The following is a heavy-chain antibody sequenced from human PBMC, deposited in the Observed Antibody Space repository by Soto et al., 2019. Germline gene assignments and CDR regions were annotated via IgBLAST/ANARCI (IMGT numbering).Heavy chain of an antibody. CDR1: GDSISSYY. Sequence: QVQLQESGPGLVKPSETLSLICAVSGDSISSYYCMWIRQPPRKGLESIGYLYYGRSANYNPSLKSRVTLSVDTSTNQCSLTLSSMTAADTAVYYCALRSMAVVPEYWGQGTLVTVSS. J-gene: IGHJ4*02. CDR3: ALRSMAVVPEY. V-gene: IGHV4-59*01. D-gene: IGHD3-22*01. CDR2: LYYGRSA.